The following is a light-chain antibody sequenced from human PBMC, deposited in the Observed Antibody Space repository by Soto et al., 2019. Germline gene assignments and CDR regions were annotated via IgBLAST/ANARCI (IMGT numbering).Light chain of an antibody. CDR1: SSDVGGYNY. CDR2: DVS. Sequence: QSVLTQPRSVSGSPGQSVTISCTGTSSDVGGYNYVSWYQQHPGKAPKLMIYDVSKRPSGVPDRFSGSKSGNAASLTISGLQDEDEGDYYCCSYAGSYTWVFGGGTKLTVL. CDR3: CSYAGSYTWV. V-gene: IGLV2-11*01. J-gene: IGLJ2*01.